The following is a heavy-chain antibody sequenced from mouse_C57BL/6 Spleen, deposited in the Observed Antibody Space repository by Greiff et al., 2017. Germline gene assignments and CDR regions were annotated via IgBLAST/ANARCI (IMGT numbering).Heavy chain of an antibody. CDR2: ISRGSSTI. CDR1: GFTFSDYG. J-gene: IGHJ2*01. CDR3: ARKTGREYYFDY. Sequence: EVQRVESGGGLVKPGGSLKLSCAASGFTFSDYGMHWVRQAPEKGLEWVAYISRGSSTIYYADTVKGRFTISRDNAKNTLFLQMTSLRSEDTAMDYCARKTGREYYFDYWGQGTTLTVSS. V-gene: IGHV5-17*01. D-gene: IGHD4-1*01.